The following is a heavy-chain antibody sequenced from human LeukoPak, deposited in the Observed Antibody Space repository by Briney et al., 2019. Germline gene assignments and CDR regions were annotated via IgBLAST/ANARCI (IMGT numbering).Heavy chain of an antibody. J-gene: IGHJ4*02. D-gene: IGHD3-22*01. Sequence: GGSLRLSCAASGFTFSSYAMSWVRQAPGKGLEWVSAISGSGGSTYYADSVKGRFTISRDNSKNTLYLQMNSLRAEDTAVYYCAKDTYYYDSSGYYLNYSDYWGQGTLVTVSS. CDR1: GFTFSSYA. V-gene: IGHV3-23*01. CDR3: AKDTYYYDSSGYYLNYSDY. CDR2: ISGSGGST.